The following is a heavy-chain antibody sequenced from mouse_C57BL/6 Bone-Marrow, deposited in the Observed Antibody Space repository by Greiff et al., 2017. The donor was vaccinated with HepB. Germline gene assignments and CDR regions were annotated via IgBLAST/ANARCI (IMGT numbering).Heavy chain of an antibody. D-gene: IGHD1-1*02. V-gene: IGHV1-55*01. Sequence: QVQLQQSGAELVKPGASVKMSCKASGYTFTSYWITWVKQRPGQGLEWIGDLYPGSGSTNYNEKFKSKATLTVDTSSSTAYMQLSSLTSEDSAVYYGASGGDPYYAIDYWDQGTSVTVSS. CDR3: ASGGDPYYAIDY. CDR1: GYTFTSYW. J-gene: IGHJ4*01. CDR2: LYPGSGST.